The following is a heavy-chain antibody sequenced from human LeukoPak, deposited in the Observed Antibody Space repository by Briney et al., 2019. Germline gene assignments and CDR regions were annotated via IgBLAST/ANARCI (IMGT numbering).Heavy chain of an antibody. D-gene: IGHD5-12*01. V-gene: IGHV1-18*01. J-gene: IGHJ4*02. CDR2: ISTYSTYNGNT. Sequence: GASVKVSCKASGYTFTSYGISWVRQAPGQGPEWMGWISTYSTYNGNTNYAQKFQGGVTMTTDTSTSTAYMELRSLRSDDTAVYYCTRDLGQWLLQGIFFDYWGQGSLVTVSS. CDR1: GYTFTSYG. CDR3: TRDLGQWLLQGIFFDY.